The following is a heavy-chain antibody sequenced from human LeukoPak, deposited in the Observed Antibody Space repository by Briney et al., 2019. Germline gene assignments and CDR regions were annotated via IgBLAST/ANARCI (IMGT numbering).Heavy chain of an antibody. CDR3: ARRHWVVVVAAPNDAFDI. CDR2: IIPIFGTA. V-gene: IGHV1-69*05. D-gene: IGHD2-15*01. Sequence: ASVKVSCKASGGTFSSYAISWVRQAPGQGLEWMGGIIPIFGTANYAQKFQGRVTITRNTSISTAYMELSSLRSEDTAVYYCARRHWVVVVAAPNDAFDIWGQGTMVTVSS. CDR1: GGTFSSYA. J-gene: IGHJ3*02.